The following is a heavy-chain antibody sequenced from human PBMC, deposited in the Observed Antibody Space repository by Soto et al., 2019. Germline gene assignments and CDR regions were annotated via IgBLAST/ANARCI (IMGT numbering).Heavy chain of an antibody. Sequence: SETLSLTCTVSGGSISSYYWSWIRQPPGKGPEWIGYIYYSGSTNYNPSLKSRVTISVDTSKNQFSLKLSSVTAADTAVYYCARREDYYGGYDYWGQGTLVTVSS. CDR3: ARREDYYGGYDY. V-gene: IGHV4-59*08. J-gene: IGHJ4*02. CDR1: GGSISSYY. D-gene: IGHD3-10*01. CDR2: IYYSGST.